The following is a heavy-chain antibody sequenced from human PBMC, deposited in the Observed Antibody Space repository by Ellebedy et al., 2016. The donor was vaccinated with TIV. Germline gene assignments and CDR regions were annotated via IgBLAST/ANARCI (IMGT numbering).Heavy chain of an antibody. V-gene: IGHV3-53*04. CDR2: IYSGGNT. Sequence: GGSLRLSXAASGFTVSSNYMSWVRQAPGKGLEWVSVIYSGGNTYYADSVKGRFTISRHNSKNTLYLQMDSLRAEDTAVYYCASLPWYTRSLSQIDAFDIWGQGTMVTVSS. CDR3: ASLPWYTRSLSQIDAFDI. J-gene: IGHJ3*02. CDR1: GFTVSSNY. D-gene: IGHD2-2*02.